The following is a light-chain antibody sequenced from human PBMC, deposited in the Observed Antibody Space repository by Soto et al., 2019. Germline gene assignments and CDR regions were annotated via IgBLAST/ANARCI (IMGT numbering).Light chain of an antibody. V-gene: IGLV1-47*01. J-gene: IGLJ2*01. Sequence: QPVLTQPPSASGTPGQRVTISCSGSSSNIGSNYVYWHQQLPGTAPKLLIYRNNQRPSGVPDRFSGSKSGTSASLAISGLRSEDEADYYCAAWDDSLSGPVVVFGGGTQLTVL. CDR1: SSNIGSNY. CDR2: RNN. CDR3: AAWDDSLSGPVVV.